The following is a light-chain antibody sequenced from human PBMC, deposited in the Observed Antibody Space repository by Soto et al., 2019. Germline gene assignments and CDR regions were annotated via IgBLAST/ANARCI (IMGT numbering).Light chain of an antibody. Sequence: MTQSPATLAVAPGGRATLSCRASQSVGVNLAWYQQKHGQAPRLLLYSASTRATGIPARFSGSGSGAEFTLTIDSLQYDDVAIYFCQQYNYCPFSFGRGTKLEIK. J-gene: IGKJ2*01. CDR2: SAS. V-gene: IGKV3-15*01. CDR3: QQYNYCPFS. CDR1: QSVGVN.